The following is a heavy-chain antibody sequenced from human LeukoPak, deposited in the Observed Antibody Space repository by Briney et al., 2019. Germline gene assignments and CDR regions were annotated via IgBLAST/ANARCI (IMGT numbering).Heavy chain of an antibody. J-gene: IGHJ4*02. D-gene: IGHD2-2*01. CDR1: GGSFSDYY. V-gene: IGHV4-59*08. CDR3: ARQYCSSTSCSPHFDY. Sequence: SETLSLTCAVYGGSFSDYYWSWIRQPPGKGLEWIGYIYYSGSTNYNPSLKSRVTISVDTSKNQFSLKLSSVTAADTAVYYCARQYCSSTSCSPHFDYWGQGTLVTVSS. CDR2: IYYSGST.